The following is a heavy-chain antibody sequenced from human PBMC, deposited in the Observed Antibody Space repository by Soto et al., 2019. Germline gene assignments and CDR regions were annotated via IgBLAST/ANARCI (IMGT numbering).Heavy chain of an antibody. D-gene: IGHD5-18*01. CDR3: SRAPSAYSRGYGMDV. CDR1: GGSISRYY. CDR2: VYYSGTT. Sequence: SETLSLTCTVSGGSISRYYWSWIRQPPGKGLEWIGYVYYSGTTNYNPSLRSRVTISVDTSNNQFSLRLSSVTAADTAVYYCSRAPSAYSRGYGMDVWGQGTTVTVPS. J-gene: IGHJ6*02. V-gene: IGHV4-59*01.